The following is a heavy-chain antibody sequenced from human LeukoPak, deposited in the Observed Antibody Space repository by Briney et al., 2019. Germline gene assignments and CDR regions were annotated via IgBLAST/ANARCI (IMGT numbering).Heavy chain of an antibody. CDR3: ARVPATVKADY. CDR1: GFTFSSYW. V-gene: IGHV3-7*04. CDR2: INQDGSVK. J-gene: IGHJ4*02. Sequence: PGGSLRLSCAASGFTFSSYWMSWVRQAPGKGLEWVANINQDGSVKNYVDSVKGGFTIYRDNAKDSLLLHMNSLRAEDTALYYCARVPATVKADYWGQGTLVTVSS. D-gene: IGHD4-17*01.